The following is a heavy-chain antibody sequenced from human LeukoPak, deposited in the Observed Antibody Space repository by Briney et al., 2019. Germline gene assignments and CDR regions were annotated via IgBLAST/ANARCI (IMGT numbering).Heavy chain of an antibody. V-gene: IGHV4-38-2*02. CDR3: ARAYCSSTSCYFSYYYYYMDV. D-gene: IGHD2-2*01. J-gene: IGHJ6*03. CDR1: GYSISSGYY. CDR2: IYHSGST. Sequence: SETLSLTCTVSGYSISSGYYWGWIRQPPGKGLEWIGSIYHSGSTYYNPSLKSRVTISVDTSKNQFSLKLSSVTAADTAVYYCARAYCSSTSCYFSYYYYYMDVWGKGTTVTVSS.